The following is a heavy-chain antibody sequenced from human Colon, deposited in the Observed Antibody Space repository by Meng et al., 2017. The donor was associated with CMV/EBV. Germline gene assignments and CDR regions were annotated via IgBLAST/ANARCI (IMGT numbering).Heavy chain of an antibody. Sequence: SETLSLTCTVSDGSINNYYWSWIRQPPGKGLEWSGYIYYSGSSTYNPSLENRVTISVDTSKNQFSLKLSSVTAADTAVYYCTQAGLAGDYFDYWGQGALVTVSS. CDR3: TQAGLAGDYFDY. J-gene: IGHJ4*02. V-gene: IGHV4-59*01. D-gene: IGHD6-13*01. CDR2: IYYSGSS. CDR1: DGSINNYY.